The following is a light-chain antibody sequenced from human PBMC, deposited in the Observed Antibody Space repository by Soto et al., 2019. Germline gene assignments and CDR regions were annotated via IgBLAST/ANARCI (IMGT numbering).Light chain of an antibody. V-gene: IGLV2-14*01. CDR1: SSDVGGYNY. Sequence: QSVLTQPASVSGSPGQSITISCTGTSSDVGGYNYVSWYQQRPGKAPKLMIYDVGNRPSGVSNRFSGSKSGNTASLTISGLQAEDEADYYCNSYTSSSTLYVFGTGTRSPS. CDR2: DVG. J-gene: IGLJ1*01. CDR3: NSYTSSSTLYV.